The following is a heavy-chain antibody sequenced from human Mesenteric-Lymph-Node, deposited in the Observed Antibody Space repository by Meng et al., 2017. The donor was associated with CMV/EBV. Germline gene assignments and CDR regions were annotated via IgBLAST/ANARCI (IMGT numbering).Heavy chain of an antibody. Sequence: GGSLRLSCAASGIAFSTFGIHWVRQAPGKGLECVSSISGRSDKIYYADSLKGRFTISRDNAKNSLYLQVNSLRAEDTAFYYCTRAHANGMDVWGQGTTVTVSS. CDR3: TRAHANGMDV. V-gene: IGHV3-21*01. CDR2: ISGRSDKI. CDR1: GIAFSTFG. J-gene: IGHJ6*02.